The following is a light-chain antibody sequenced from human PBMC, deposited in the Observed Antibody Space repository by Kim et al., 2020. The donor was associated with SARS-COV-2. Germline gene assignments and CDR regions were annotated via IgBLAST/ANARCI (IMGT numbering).Light chain of an antibody. V-gene: IGLV2-11*01. CDR2: DVS. Sequence: QSALTQPRSVSGSPGQSVTISCTGTSSDVGAYNYVSWYQQYPGKAPKLMIHDVSQRPSGVPDRFSGSKSGNTASLTISGLQADDEADYYCCSYAGGYTHVAFGGGTKLTVL. J-gene: IGLJ2*01. CDR1: SSDVGAYNY. CDR3: CSYAGGYTHVA.